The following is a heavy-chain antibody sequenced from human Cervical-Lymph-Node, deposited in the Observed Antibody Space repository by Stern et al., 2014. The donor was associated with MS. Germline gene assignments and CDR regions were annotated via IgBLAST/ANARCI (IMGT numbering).Heavy chain of an antibody. CDR1: GYTFTSYA. D-gene: IGHD1-26*01. CDR3: ARGPAKSGSYYDYFDY. Sequence: QVQLVQSGAEVKKPGASVKVSCKASGYTFTSYAMHWVRQAPGQRLEWMGWINAGNGNTKYSQKFQGRVTITRDTSASTAYMELSSLRSEDTAVYYCARGPAKSGSYYDYFDYWGQGTLVTVSS. J-gene: IGHJ4*02. CDR2: INAGNGNT. V-gene: IGHV1-3*01.